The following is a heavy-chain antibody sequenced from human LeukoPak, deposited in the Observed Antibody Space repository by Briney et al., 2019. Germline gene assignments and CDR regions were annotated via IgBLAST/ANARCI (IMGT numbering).Heavy chain of an antibody. CDR2: IHPGDSDA. CDR3: ARRGGLNDAFDI. J-gene: IGHJ3*02. Sequence: GESLKISCKASGYSFTSYWIAWVRQMPGKGLEWMGIIHPGDSDARDSPSFQGQVTISADKSIRTAYLQWSSLKASDTAMYYCARRGGLNDAFDIWGQGTMVIVSS. D-gene: IGHD3-16*01. CDR1: GYSFTSYW. V-gene: IGHV5-51*01.